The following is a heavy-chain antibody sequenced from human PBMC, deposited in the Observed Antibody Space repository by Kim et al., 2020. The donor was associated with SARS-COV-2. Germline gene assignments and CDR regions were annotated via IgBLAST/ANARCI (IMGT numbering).Heavy chain of an antibody. CDR3: ARDLFLFSVPAAKENWFDP. CDR2: ISAYNGNT. CDR1: GYTFTSYG. J-gene: IGHJ5*02. V-gene: IGHV1-18*01. D-gene: IGHD2-2*01. Sequence: ASVKVSCKASGYTFTSYGISWVRQAPGQGLEWMGWISAYNGNTNYAQKLQGRVTMTTDTSTSTAYMELRSLRSDDTAVYYCARDLFLFSVPAAKENWFDPWGQGTLVTVSS.